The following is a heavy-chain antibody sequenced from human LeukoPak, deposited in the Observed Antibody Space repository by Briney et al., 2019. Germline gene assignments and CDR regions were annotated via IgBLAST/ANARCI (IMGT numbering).Heavy chain of an antibody. CDR2: IYSGGST. D-gene: IGHD2-2*01. J-gene: IGHJ4*02. CDR3: AREVVIPSRYYFDY. CDR1: GFTVSSNY. V-gene: IGHV3-66*01. Sequence: GGSLRLSCAASGFTVSSNYMSWVRQAPGKGLEWVSVIYSGGSTYYADSVKGRFTISRDNAKNSLYLQMNSLRAEDTAVYYCAREVVIPSRYYFDYWGQGTLVTVSS.